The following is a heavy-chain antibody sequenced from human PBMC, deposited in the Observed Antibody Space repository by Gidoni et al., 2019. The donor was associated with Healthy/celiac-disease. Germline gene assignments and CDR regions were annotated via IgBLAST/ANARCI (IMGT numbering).Heavy chain of an antibody. CDR1: GGSFSGYY. CDR3: ARGGPGYCSGGSCSYDY. Sequence: QVQLQQWGAGLLKPSETLSLTCAVHGGSFSGYYWSGIRQPPGKGLGWIGEINQSGSTNYNPSLKSRVTISVATSKNQFSLKLSSVTAADTAVYYCARGGPGYCSGGSCSYDYWGQGTLVTVSS. V-gene: IGHV4-34*01. CDR2: INQSGST. J-gene: IGHJ4*02. D-gene: IGHD2-15*01.